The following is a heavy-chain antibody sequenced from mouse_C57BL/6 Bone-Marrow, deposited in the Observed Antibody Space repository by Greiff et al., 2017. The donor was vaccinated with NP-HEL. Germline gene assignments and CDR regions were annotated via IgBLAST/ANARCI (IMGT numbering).Heavy chain of an antibody. CDR1: GFNIKDDY. D-gene: IGHD1-1*01. V-gene: IGHV14-4*01. J-gene: IGHJ1*03. CDR3: TTPSTVVATEYFDV. Sequence: VQLKQSGAELVRPGASVKLSCTASGFNIKDDYMHWVKQRPEQGLEWIGWIDPENGDTEYASKFQGKATITADTSSNTAYLQLSSLTSEDTAVYYCTTPSTVVATEYFDVWGTGTTVTVSS. CDR2: IDPENGDT.